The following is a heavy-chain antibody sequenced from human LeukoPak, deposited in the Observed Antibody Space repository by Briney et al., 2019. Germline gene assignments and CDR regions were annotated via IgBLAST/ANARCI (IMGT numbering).Heavy chain of an antibody. CDR1: GFIFSSYG. CDR3: ARGQTYYYDSSGRGSYFDY. Sequence: GGSLRLSCAASGFIFSSYGMHWVRQAPGKGLEWVAFIRYDGSNKYYADSVKGRFTISRDNSKNTLYLQMNSLRAEDTALYYCARGQTYYYDSSGRGSYFDYWGQGTLVTVSS. D-gene: IGHD3-22*01. V-gene: IGHV3-30*02. CDR2: IRYDGSNK. J-gene: IGHJ4*02.